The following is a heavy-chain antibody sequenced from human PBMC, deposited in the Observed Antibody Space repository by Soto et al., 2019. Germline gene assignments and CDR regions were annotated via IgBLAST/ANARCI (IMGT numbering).Heavy chain of an antibody. CDR2: ITDIGST. D-gene: IGHD5-18*01. CDR1: GGSLSGYY. Sequence: QVQLQQWGAGLLKPSETLSLTCAVYGGSLSGYYWTWIRQPPGKGLEWIGEITDIGSTYYNPSLKSRVTMSLETSKNEFSLMLRSLTAADTAVYYCARGDATARMAYWGQGTLVTVSS. CDR3: ARGDATARMAY. V-gene: IGHV4-34*01. J-gene: IGHJ4*02.